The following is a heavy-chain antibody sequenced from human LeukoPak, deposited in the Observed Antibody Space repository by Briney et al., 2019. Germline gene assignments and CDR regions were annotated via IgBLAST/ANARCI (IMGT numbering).Heavy chain of an antibody. CDR2: ISLTGLT. V-gene: IGHV4-4*02. CDR1: GGSITTTNY. CDR3: SRENGAFSPFGY. Sequence: SETLSLTCGVSGGSITTTNYWSWVRQPPGGGLEWIGEISLTGLTHYNPSLESRVTVSLDKSKNQLSLNLTSVTAADTAVYYCSRENGAFSPFGYWGQGTLVTVLS. D-gene: IGHD2-8*01. J-gene: IGHJ4*02.